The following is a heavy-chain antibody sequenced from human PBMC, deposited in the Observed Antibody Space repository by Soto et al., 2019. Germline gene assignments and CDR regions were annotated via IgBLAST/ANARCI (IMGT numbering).Heavy chain of an antibody. V-gene: IGHV3-11*01. D-gene: IGHD6-6*01. J-gene: IGHJ6*02. CDR3: ASVSGSSSV. CDR1: GFTFSDDD. CDR2: ISSSGSTI. Sequence: PGRSRRLSWAASGFTFSDDDMIGIRQAPGEGLEWVSYISSSGSTIYYADSVKGRFTISRDNAKNSLYLQMNRLRAEDTAVYYYASVSGSSSVWGQGTTVTVSS.